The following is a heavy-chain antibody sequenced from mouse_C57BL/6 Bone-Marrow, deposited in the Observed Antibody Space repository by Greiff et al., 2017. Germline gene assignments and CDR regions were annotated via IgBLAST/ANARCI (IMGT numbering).Heavy chain of an antibody. CDR1: GYTFTDYK. CDR3: ARCYGSLWYFDV. Sequence: EVQLQQSGPELVKPGASVKMSCKASGYTFTDYKMHWVKQSHGKSLEWIGYINPNNGGTSYNQKFKGKATLTVNKSSSTAYMELRSLTSEDSAVYYCARCYGSLWYFDVWGTGTTVTVSS. CDR2: INPNNGGT. D-gene: IGHD1-1*01. J-gene: IGHJ1*03. V-gene: IGHV1-22*01.